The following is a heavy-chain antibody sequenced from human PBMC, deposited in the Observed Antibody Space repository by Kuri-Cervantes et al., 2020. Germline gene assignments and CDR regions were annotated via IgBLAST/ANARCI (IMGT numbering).Heavy chain of an antibody. CDR1: GFTFSSYG. Sequence: GESLKIFCAASGFTFSSYGMHWVRQAPGKGLEWVAVIWYDGSNKYYADSVKGRFTISRDNSKNTLYLQMNSLRAEDTAVYYCARDDCSSTSCYVFYYYYYGMDVWGQGTTVTSP. J-gene: IGHJ6*02. CDR2: IWYDGSNK. D-gene: IGHD2-2*01. V-gene: IGHV3-33*01. CDR3: ARDDCSSTSCYVFYYYYYGMDV.